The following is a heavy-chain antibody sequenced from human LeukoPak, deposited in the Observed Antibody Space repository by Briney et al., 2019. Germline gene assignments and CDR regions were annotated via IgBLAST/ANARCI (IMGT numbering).Heavy chain of an antibody. CDR1: GYTFTSYG. V-gene: IGHV1-2*02. CDR2: INPNSGGT. D-gene: IGHD2-15*01. CDR3: ARDRNYSPDY. Sequence: AASVKVSCKASGYTFTSYGISWVRQAPGQGLEWMGWINPNSGGTNYAQKFQGRVTMTRDTSISTAYMELSSLRSDDTAVYYCARDRNYSPDYWGQGTLVTVSS. J-gene: IGHJ4*02.